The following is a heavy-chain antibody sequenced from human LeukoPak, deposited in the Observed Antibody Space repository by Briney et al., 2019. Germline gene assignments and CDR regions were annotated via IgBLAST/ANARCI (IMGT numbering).Heavy chain of an antibody. Sequence: PSQTLSLTCTVSGGSISSGSYYWSWIRQPAGKGLEWIGRIYTSGSTNYNPSLKSRVTISVDTSKNQFSLKLSSVTAADTAVYYCAVTTVVTGVFDYWGLGTLVTVSS. CDR3: AVTTVVTGVFDY. J-gene: IGHJ4*02. D-gene: IGHD4-23*01. CDR1: GGSISSGSYY. CDR2: IYTSGST. V-gene: IGHV4-61*02.